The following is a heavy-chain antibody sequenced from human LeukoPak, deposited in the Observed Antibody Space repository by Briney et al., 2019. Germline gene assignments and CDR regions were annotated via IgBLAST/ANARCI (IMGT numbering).Heavy chain of an antibody. CDR3: AKGVHSSGWPNWFDP. J-gene: IGHJ5*02. D-gene: IGHD6-19*01. CDR1: GFTFSAYG. CDR2: IRYDGSNK. V-gene: IGHV3-30*02. Sequence: PGGSLRLSCAASGFTFSAYGMQWGRQAPGKGLEWVAFIRYDGSNKYYADSVKGRFTISRDNPKNTLYLQMNSLRPADTAVYYCAKGVHSSGWPNWFDPWGQGTLVTVSS.